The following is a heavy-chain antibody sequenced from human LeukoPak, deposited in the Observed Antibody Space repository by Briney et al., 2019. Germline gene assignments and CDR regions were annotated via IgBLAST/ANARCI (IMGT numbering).Heavy chain of an antibody. V-gene: IGHV1-2*02. D-gene: IGHD1/OR15-1a*01. CDR1: GYTFTGYY. J-gene: IGHJ6*03. CDR3: ARREHYYYYYMDV. CDR2: INPNSGGT. Sequence: ASVKVSCKASGYTFTGYYMHWVRQAPGQGLEWMGWINPNSGGTNYAQKFQGRVTMTRDTSISTAYMELSRLRSDDTAVYYCARREHYYYYYMDVWGKGTTVTVSS.